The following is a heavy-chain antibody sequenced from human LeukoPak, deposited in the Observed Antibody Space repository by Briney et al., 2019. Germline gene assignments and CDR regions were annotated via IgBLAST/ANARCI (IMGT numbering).Heavy chain of an antibody. Sequence: SETLSLTCTLSGGSISSSSYYWGWIRQPPGKGLEWIGSIYYSGSTYYNPSLKSRVTISVDTSKNQFSLKLSSVTAADTAVYYCARDTIEGIYGSGSFVFDYWGQGTLVTVSS. D-gene: IGHD3-10*01. V-gene: IGHV4-39*07. CDR3: ARDTIEGIYGSGSFVFDY. J-gene: IGHJ4*02. CDR2: IYYSGST. CDR1: GGSISSSSYY.